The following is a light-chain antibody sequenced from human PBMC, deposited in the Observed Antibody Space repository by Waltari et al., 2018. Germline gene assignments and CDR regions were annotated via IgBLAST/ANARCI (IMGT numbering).Light chain of an antibody. CDR2: KDS. V-gene: IGLV3-25*03. CDR1: ALPKQY. CDR3: QSADSSGTLVV. Sequence: SYVLPQPPSVSVSPGQMARIPCSADALPKQYAHWYQQKPGQAPVLVIYKDSERPSGIPERFSGSSSGTTVTLTISGVQAEDEADYYCQSADSSGTLVVFGGGTKLTVL. J-gene: IGLJ2*01.